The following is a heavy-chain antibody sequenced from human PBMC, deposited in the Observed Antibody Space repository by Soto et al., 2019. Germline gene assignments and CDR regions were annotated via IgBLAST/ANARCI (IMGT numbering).Heavy chain of an antibody. CDR2: IDNSGST. CDR1: GGSISNYF. Sequence: PSETLSLTCFVSGGSISNYFCNWIRQPAGKGLEWIGRIDNSGSTNYNPSLKSRITMSADTSRNQFSLKLNSVTAADTAVYYCARGGQDFWSGPFDYWGKGARVTVSS. D-gene: IGHD3-3*01. V-gene: IGHV4-4*07. CDR3: ARGGQDFWSGPFDY. J-gene: IGHJ4*02.